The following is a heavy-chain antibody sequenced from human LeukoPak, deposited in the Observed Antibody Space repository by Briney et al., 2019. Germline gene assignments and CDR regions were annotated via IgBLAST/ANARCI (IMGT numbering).Heavy chain of an antibody. V-gene: IGHV1-8*03. CDR2: MNPNSGNT. Sequence: ASVKVSCKASGYTFTSYDINWVRQATGQGLEWMGWMNPNSGNTGYAQKFQGRVTITRNTSISTAYMELSSLRSEDTAVYYCARHRSKWLQSSFDYWGQGTLVTVSS. J-gene: IGHJ4*02. CDR1: GYTFTSYD. D-gene: IGHD5-24*01. CDR3: ARHRSKWLQSSFDY.